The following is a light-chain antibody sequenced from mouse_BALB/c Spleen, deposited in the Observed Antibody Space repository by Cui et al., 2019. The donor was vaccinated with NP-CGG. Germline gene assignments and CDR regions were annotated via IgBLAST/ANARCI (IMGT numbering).Light chain of an antibody. CDR2: GTN. CDR1: TVAVTTSTY. V-gene: IGLV1*01. Sequence: QAVVTQESPRTTSPGETGSLPCRSSTVAVTTSTYANWVQEKPDHLFTGLIGGTNNRAQGVPARFSGSLIGDKAALTITGAQTEDEAIYFCALWYSNHWVFGGGTKLTVL. CDR3: ALWYSNHWV. J-gene: IGLJ1*01.